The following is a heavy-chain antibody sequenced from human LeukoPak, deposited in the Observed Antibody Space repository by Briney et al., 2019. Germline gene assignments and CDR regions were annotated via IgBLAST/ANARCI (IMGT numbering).Heavy chain of an antibody. Sequence: GGSLRLSCAASGFTFSTYWMHWVRQAPGKGLVWVSSINSDGSSTSYADSVRGRFTISRDNAKNTLYLQMNSLRAEDTAVYYCANGYDILTPPVDYWGQGTLVTVSS. D-gene: IGHD3-9*01. CDR2: INSDGSST. CDR1: GFTFSTYW. J-gene: IGHJ4*02. V-gene: IGHV3-74*01. CDR3: ANGYDILTPPVDY.